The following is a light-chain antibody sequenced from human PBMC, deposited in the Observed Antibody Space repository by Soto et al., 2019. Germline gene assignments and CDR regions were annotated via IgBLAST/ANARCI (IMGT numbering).Light chain of an antibody. CDR1: QSVSSSY. Sequence: EIVLTQSPGTLSLSPGERATLSCRASQSVSSSYLAWYQQKPGQAPRLLIYGASSRATGIPDRFSGSGSGTAFTLTISRLEPEDLAVYYCQQYGSSPVTFGGGTKVETK. V-gene: IGKV3-20*01. J-gene: IGKJ4*01. CDR3: QQYGSSPVT. CDR2: GAS.